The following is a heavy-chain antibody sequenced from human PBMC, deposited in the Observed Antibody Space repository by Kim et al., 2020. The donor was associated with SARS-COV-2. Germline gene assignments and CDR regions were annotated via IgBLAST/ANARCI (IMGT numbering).Heavy chain of an antibody. CDR1: GFTFSSYS. CDR3: ARDRGYGGNSRFDY. CDR2: ISSSSSYI. D-gene: IGHD4-17*01. J-gene: IGHJ4*02. Sequence: GGSLRLSCAASGFTFSSYSMNWVRQAPGKGLEWVSSISSSSSYIYYADSVKGRFTISRDNAKNSLYLQMNSLRAEDTAVYYCARDRGYGGNSRFDYWGQGTLVTVSS. V-gene: IGHV3-21*04.